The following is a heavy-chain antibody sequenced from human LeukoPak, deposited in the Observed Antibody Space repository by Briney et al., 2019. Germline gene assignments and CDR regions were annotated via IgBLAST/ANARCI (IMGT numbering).Heavy chain of an antibody. D-gene: IGHD2-2*02. V-gene: IGHV3-23*01. CDR3: AKGGYCGATNCYIAY. J-gene: IGHJ4*02. Sequence: GGSLRLSCAASGFTFSSSSMSWVRQVPGKGLEWVSGISASGGSTYYADSVRGRFTISRDNSKNTLYVQTNSLRDEDTAVYYCAKGGYCGATNCYIAYWGQGTLVTVSS. CDR2: ISASGGST. CDR1: GFTFSSSS.